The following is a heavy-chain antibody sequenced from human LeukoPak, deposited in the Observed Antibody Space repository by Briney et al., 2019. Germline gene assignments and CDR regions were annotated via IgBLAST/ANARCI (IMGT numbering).Heavy chain of an antibody. V-gene: IGHV4-4*07. CDR1: GGSISSYY. Sequence: KSSETLSLTCTVSGGSISSYYWNWIRQPAGKGLEWIGRIYSSGSTNYNPSLKSRVTMSVDTSKNQFSLKLSSVTAADTAVYYCARDSSTVVTDSDYWGQGTLVTVSS. D-gene: IGHD4-23*01. CDR2: IYSSGST. CDR3: ARDSSTVVTDSDY. J-gene: IGHJ4*02.